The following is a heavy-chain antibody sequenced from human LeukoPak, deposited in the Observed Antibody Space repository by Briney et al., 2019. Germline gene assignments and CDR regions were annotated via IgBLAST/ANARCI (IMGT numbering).Heavy chain of an antibody. CDR2: ITEVGSAQ. V-gene: IGHV3-7*01. D-gene: IGHD3-16*01. CDR3: ASLNYGQVWGSPHYYFDY. Sequence: GRSLRLSCAASGFTFTSHWMAWGRRAPGEGLEWVADITEVGSAQSYLDSMKGRRTISRDNAKKSLYLQMNSLRVDDTGIYYCASLNYGQVWGSPHYYFDYWGQGILVTVSS. J-gene: IGHJ4*02. CDR1: GFTFTSHW.